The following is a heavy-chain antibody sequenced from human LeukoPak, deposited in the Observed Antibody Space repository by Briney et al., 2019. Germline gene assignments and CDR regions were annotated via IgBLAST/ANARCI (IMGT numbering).Heavy chain of an antibody. CDR1: GFTFSSYE. J-gene: IGHJ4*02. V-gene: IGHV3-48*03. CDR2: ISSSGSTI. D-gene: IGHD4-17*01. Sequence: GGSLRLSCAASGFTFSSYEMNWVRQAPGKGLEWVSYISSSGSTIYYADSVKGRFTISRDNAKNSLYLQMNSLRAEDTAVCYCASLYGDYGADYWGQGTLVTVSS. CDR3: ASLYGDYGADY.